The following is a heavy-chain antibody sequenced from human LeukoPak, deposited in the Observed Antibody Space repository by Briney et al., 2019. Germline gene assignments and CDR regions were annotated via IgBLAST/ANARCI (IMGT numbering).Heavy chain of an antibody. V-gene: IGHV3-23*01. J-gene: IGHJ4*02. CDR3: TTKEMTTVFFEHDFDY. D-gene: IGHD4-17*01. CDR1: GFTFRNYA. CDR2: IRGSGGIT. Sequence: PGGSLRLSCVASGFTFRNYAMSWVRQAPGKGLEWVSTIRGSGGITYYADSVKDRFTISRDNSKNTLSLQLNSLKTEDTAVYYCTTKEMTTVFFEHDFDYWGQGTLVTVSS.